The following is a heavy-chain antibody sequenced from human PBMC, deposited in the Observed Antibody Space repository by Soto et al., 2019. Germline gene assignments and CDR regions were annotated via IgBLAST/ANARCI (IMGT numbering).Heavy chain of an antibody. CDR1: GFTFSSYS. J-gene: IGHJ4*02. D-gene: IGHD3-22*01. V-gene: IGHV3-21*01. CDR3: ARDGPYYYDSSGYPFDY. CDR2: ISSSSSYI. Sequence: EVQLVESGGGLVKPGGSLRLSCAASGFTFSSYSMNWVRQAPGKGLEWVSSISSSSSYIYYADSVKGRFTISRDNAKNSLYLQMNSLRAEDTAVYYCARDGPYYYDSSGYPFDYCGQGTLVTVSS.